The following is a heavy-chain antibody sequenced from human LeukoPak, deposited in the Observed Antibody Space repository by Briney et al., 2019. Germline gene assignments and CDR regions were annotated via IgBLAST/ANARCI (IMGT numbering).Heavy chain of an antibody. V-gene: IGHV3-30*03. CDR3: ARDGPYGDLRYYFDY. J-gene: IGHJ4*02. D-gene: IGHD4-17*01. CDR2: ISYDGSNK. Sequence: GGSLRLSCAASGFTFSTYGMHWVRQAPGKGLEWVAVISYDGSNKYYADSVKGRFTISRDNSKNTLYLQMNSLRGEDTAVYYCARDGPYGDLRYYFDYWGQGTLVTVSS. CDR1: GFTFSTYG.